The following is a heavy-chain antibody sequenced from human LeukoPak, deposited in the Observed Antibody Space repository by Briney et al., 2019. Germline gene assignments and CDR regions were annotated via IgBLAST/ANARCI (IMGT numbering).Heavy chain of an antibody. CDR2: ISYDGSNK. Sequence: GRSLRLSCAASGFTFSSYGMHWVRQAPGKGLEWVAVISYDGSNKYYADSVKGRFTISRDNSKNTLYLQMNSLRAEDTAVYYCAKDQGGEYLDVWGKGTTVTVSS. D-gene: IGHD2/OR15-2a*01. CDR3: AKDQGGEYLDV. CDR1: GFTFSSYG. V-gene: IGHV3-30*18. J-gene: IGHJ6*04.